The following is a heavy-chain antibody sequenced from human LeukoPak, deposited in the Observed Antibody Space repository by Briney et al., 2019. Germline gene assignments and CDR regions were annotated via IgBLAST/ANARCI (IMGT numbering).Heavy chain of an antibody. CDR2: IYYSGST. D-gene: IGHD4-17*01. V-gene: IGHV4-39*01. Sequence: SETLSLTCTVSGGSISTSSYYWGWIRQPPGKGLECIGNIYYSGSTYYNPSLKSRVTISVDTSKNQFSLKLSSVTAADTAVYYCARHEAGYGDPIGAFDIWGQGTMVTVSS. CDR3: ARHEAGYGDPIGAFDI. CDR1: GGSISTSSYY. J-gene: IGHJ3*02.